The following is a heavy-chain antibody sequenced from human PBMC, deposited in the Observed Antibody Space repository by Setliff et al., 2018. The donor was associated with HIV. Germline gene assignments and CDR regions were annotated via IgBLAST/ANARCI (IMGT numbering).Heavy chain of an antibody. CDR1: GGSISSSSYY. CDR3: ASPTSDLYSGSPE. V-gene: IGHV4-39*01. CDR2: IYYSGST. D-gene: IGHD1-26*01. Sequence: NPSETLSLTCTVSGGSISSSSYYWGWIRQPPGKGLEWIGSIYYSGSTCYNPSLKSRVTISVDTSKNQFSLKLSSVTAADTAVYYCASPTSDLYSGSPEWGQGTLVTVSS. J-gene: IGHJ4*02.